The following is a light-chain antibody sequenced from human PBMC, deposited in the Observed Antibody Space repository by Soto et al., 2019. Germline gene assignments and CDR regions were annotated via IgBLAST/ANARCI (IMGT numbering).Light chain of an antibody. V-gene: IGLV2-14*01. CDR3: NSYTSSSTYVV. CDR1: SSDVGGYNY. Sequence: QSALTQPASVSGSPGQSITISCTGTSSDVGGYNYVSWYQQHPGKAPKLMIYEVSNRPSGVSNRFSGSKSGNTASLTISGLQAEDEADYYCNSYTSSSTYVVFGGGTKPDRP. CDR2: EVS. J-gene: IGLJ2*01.